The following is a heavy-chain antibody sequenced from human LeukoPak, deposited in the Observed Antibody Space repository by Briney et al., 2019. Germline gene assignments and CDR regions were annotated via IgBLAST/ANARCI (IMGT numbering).Heavy chain of an antibody. CDR1: GFTFSSYS. Sequence: PGGSLRLSCAASGFTFSSYSMNWVRQAPGKGLEWVSYISSSSSTIYYADSVKGRFTISRDNAKNSLYLQMNSLRAEDTAVYYCARDVHAPIFGVVIGAFDIWGQGTMVTVSS. V-gene: IGHV3-48*01. D-gene: IGHD3-3*01. CDR3: ARDVHAPIFGVVIGAFDI. CDR2: ISSSSSTI. J-gene: IGHJ3*02.